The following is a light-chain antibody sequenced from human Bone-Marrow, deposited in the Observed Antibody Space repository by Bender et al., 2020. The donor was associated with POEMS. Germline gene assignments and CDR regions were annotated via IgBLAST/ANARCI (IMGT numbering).Light chain of an antibody. Sequence: QSVVTQPPSLSEAPRQRVTISCSGSSSNIGNHGVNWYQQPPGEAPKLLIYYDDLLTPGVSDRFSASKSGTAASLAISELQSEDEALYYCATWDDSLSGPVFGGGTRLTVL. J-gene: IGLJ3*02. CDR2: YDD. CDR1: SSNIGNHG. CDR3: ATWDDSLSGPV. V-gene: IGLV1-36*01.